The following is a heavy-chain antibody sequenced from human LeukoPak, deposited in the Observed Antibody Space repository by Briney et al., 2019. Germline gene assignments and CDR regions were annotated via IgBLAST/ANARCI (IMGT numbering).Heavy chain of an antibody. V-gene: IGHV1-2*06. J-gene: IGHJ4*02. CDR2: INPNSGGT. CDR3: ARERSAYCGGDCFLDFDY. Sequence: ASVKVSCKASGYTFTSYDINWVRQATGQGLEWMGRINPNSGGTNYAQKFQGRVTMTRDTSISTAYMELSRLRSDDTAVYYCARERSAYCGGDCFLDFDYWGQGTLVTVSS. CDR1: GYTFTSYD. D-gene: IGHD2-21*02.